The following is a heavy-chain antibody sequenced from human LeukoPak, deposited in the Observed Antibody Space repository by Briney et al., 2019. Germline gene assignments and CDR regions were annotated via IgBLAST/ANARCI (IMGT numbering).Heavy chain of an antibody. V-gene: IGHV3-13*01. J-gene: IGHJ6*03. D-gene: IGHD1-26*01. CDR3: VRAPPGSRAYYYSYMDV. CDR2: IGTAGDT. CDR1: GFIFRNYD. Sequence: GGSLRLSCAVSGFIFRNYDMHWVRQGAGKGLEWVSTIGTAGDTYYQDSVRGRFTISRENVQNSLYLQMSSLGAGDTAIYYCVRAPPGSRAYYYSYMDVWGKGTTVTISS.